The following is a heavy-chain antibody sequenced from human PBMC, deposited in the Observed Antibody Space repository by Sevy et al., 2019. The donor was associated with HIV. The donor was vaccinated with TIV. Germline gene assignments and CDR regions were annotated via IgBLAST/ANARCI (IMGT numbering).Heavy chain of an antibody. CDR3: ARDNDCSGGSCSYSYGMDV. D-gene: IGHD2-15*01. CDR2: ISYDGRNK. Sequence: GGSLRLSCAASGFTFSSYAMHWVRQAPGKGLEWVAVISYDGRNKYYADSVKGRFTISRDNSKNMLYLQMNSLRAEDTAVYYCARDNDCSGGSCSYSYGMDVWGQGTTVTVSS. J-gene: IGHJ6*02. CDR1: GFTFSSYA. V-gene: IGHV3-30*04.